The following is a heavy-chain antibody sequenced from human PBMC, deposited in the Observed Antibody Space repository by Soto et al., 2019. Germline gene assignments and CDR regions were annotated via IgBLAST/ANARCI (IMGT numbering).Heavy chain of an antibody. Sequence: QVHLEQWGAGLLKPSETLSLTCAVYGGSLSGYFWSWVRQPPGKGLEWIGEINHSGSTNYNPSLKSRVTISADTSKHQFSLRLSSVTAADSGIYSCASYHYYDFWIGSRHYMDAWGKGTTVTVSS. D-gene: IGHD3-3*01. J-gene: IGHJ6*03. CDR2: INHSGST. V-gene: IGHV4-34*01. CDR1: GGSLSGYF. CDR3: ASYHYYDFWIGSRHYMDA.